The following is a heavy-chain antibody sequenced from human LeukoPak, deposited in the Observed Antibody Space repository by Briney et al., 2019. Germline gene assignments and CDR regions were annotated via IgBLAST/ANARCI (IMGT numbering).Heavy chain of an antibody. J-gene: IGHJ4*02. CDR2: IYSGGST. V-gene: IGHV3-66*01. CDR3: VSRIRAFDY. D-gene: IGHD1-14*01. Sequence: GGSLRLSCAASGFTVSRTYMNWVHQAPGKGLEWVSVIYSGGSTYYADSLKGRFTISRDNSKNTLYLQMNNLRAEDTLVYYVVSRIRAFDYWGQGALVTVSS. CDR1: GFTVSRTY.